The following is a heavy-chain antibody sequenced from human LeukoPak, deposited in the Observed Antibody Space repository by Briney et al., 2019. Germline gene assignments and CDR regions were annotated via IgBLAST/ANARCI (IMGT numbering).Heavy chain of an antibody. Sequence: SETLSLTCTVSGGSISSYYWSWIRQPPGKGLEWTGYIYYSGSTNYNPSLKSRVTISVDTSKNQFSLRLSSVTAADTAVYYCARDISDYGDFGGYGMDVWGQGTTVTVSS. V-gene: IGHV4-59*12. D-gene: IGHD4-17*01. J-gene: IGHJ6*02. CDR1: GGSISSYY. CDR3: ARDISDYGDFGGYGMDV. CDR2: IYYSGST.